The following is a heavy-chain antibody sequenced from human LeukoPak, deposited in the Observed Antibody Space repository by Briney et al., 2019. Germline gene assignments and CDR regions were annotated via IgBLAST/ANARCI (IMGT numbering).Heavy chain of an antibody. CDR2: IIPIFGTA. J-gene: IGHJ6*02. CDR3: ARVKILGANYYYYGMDV. CDR1: GGTFSSYA. Sequence: SVRVSCKASGGTFSSYAISWVRQAPGQGLEWMGGIIPIFGTANYAQKFQGRVTITADESTSTAYMELSSLRSEDTAVYYCARVKILGANYYYYGMDVWGQGTTVTVSS. V-gene: IGHV1-69*13. D-gene: IGHD3-16*01.